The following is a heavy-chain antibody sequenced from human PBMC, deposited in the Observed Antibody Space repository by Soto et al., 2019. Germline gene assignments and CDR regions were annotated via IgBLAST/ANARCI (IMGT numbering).Heavy chain of an antibody. V-gene: IGHV3-23*01. Sequence: GGSLRLSCKASGFTFSSYAMSWVRQAPGKGLEWVSAISGSGGNTYYADSVKGRFTISRDNSKNTLYLQMNSLRAEDTAVYYCAKSITARPFDYWGQGALVTVSS. J-gene: IGHJ4*02. D-gene: IGHD6-6*01. CDR1: GFTFSSYA. CDR2: ISGSGGNT. CDR3: AKSITARPFDY.